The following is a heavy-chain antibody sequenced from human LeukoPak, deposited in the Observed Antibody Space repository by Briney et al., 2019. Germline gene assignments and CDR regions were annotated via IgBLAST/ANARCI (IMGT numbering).Heavy chain of an antibody. CDR3: ARYGFRELSSYGMDV. V-gene: IGHV1-2*04. CDR1: GYTVTGYY. CDR2: INPNSGGT. Sequence: ASVKVSCKASGYTVTGYYMHWVRQAPGQGLEWMGWINPNSGGTNYAQKFQGWVTMTRDTSISTAYMELSRLRSDDTAVYYCARYGFRELSSYGMDVWGKGTMVTVSS. D-gene: IGHD3-10*01. J-gene: IGHJ6*04.